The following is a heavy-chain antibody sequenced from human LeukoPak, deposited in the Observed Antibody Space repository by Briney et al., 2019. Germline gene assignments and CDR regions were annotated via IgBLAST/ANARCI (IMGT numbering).Heavy chain of an antibody. Sequence: GGSLRLSCAASGFTLSSYWMSWVRQAPGKGLEWVANIKQDGSDMYYLDSVKGRFTISRDNAKNSLYLHMNILRAEDTAVYYCARYDGRHYSFEYWGQGTLVIVSS. CDR3: ARYDGRHYSFEY. CDR1: GFTLSSYW. CDR2: IKQDGSDM. J-gene: IGHJ4*02. D-gene: IGHD3-10*01. V-gene: IGHV3-7*05.